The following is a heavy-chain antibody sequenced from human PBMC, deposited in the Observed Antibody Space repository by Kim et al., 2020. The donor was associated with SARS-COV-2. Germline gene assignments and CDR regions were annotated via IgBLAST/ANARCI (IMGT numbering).Heavy chain of an antibody. J-gene: IGHJ5*02. CDR2: ITRSTGSI. CDR1: GFTFSTHD. CDR3: ARGLTYCDVDCP. V-gene: IGHV3-48*02. Sequence: GGSLRLSCAATGFTFSTHDMHWVRQAPGKGLECVSSITRSTGSIFYADSVKGRFTISRDNAKNSLYLQMDSLRDEDTAVYYCARGLTYCDVDCPWGQGTLVTVSS. D-gene: IGHD2-21*02.